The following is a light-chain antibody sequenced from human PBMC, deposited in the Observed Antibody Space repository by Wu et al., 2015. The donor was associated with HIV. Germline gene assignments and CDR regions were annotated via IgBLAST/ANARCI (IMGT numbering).Light chain of an antibody. V-gene: IGKV3-20*01. CDR2: GVS. CDR1: QSVSSTY. Sequence: EIVLTQSPGTLSLSPGERATLSCRASQSVSSTYLAWYQQKPGQAPRLLIYGVSSRATGIPDRFSGSGSGTDFTLTISRLEPEDFAVYYCQQYRSPPLTFGGGTKVEIK. CDR3: QQYRSPPLT. J-gene: IGKJ4*01.